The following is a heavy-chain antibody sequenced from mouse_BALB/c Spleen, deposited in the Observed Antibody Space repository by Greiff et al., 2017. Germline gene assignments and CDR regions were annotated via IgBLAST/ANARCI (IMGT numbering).Heavy chain of an antibody. Sequence: DVKLVESGGGLVKPGGSLKLSCAASGFTFSSYAMSWVRQTPEKRLEWVASISSGGSTYYPDSVKGRFTISRDNARNILYLQMSSLRSEDTAMYYCAREGALRHFDYWGQGTTLTVSS. J-gene: IGHJ2*01. CDR3: AREGALRHFDY. D-gene: IGHD1-2*01. V-gene: IGHV5-6-5*01. CDR1: GFTFSSYA. CDR2: ISSGGST.